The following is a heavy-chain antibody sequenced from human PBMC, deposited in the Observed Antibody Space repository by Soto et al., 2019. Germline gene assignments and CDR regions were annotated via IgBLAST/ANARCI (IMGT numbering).Heavy chain of an antibody. J-gene: IGHJ6*02. CDR2: IYPGDFDT. CDR3: ARTSAAGKYYYGMDV. V-gene: IGHV5-51*01. D-gene: IGHD6-13*01. Sequence: GESLKISCKASGYIFTSHWIGWVRQMPGKGLEWLGIIYPGDFDTRYSPSFQGQVTISADKSISTAYLQWSSLKASDTAMYYCARTSAAGKYYYGMDVWGQGTTDTVSS. CDR1: GYIFTSHW.